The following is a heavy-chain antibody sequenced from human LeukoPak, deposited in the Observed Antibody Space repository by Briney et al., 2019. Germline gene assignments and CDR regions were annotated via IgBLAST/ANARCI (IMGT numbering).Heavy chain of an antibody. CDR1: GGSISSSSYY. CDR3: ASLEYSRYYMDV. CDR2: IYYSAST. J-gene: IGHJ6*03. V-gene: IGHV4-39*07. D-gene: IGHD6-6*01. Sequence: PSETLSLTCTVSGGSISSSSYYWGWIRQPPGKGLEWIGSIYYSASTYYNPSLKSRVTISVDTSKNQFSLKLSSVTAADTAVYYCASLEYSRYYMDVWGKGTTVTVSS.